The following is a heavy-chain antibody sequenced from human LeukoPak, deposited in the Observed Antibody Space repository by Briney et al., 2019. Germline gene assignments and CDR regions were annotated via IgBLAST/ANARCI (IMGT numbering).Heavy chain of an antibody. CDR2: ISSSSSYI. D-gene: IGHD3-3*01. J-gene: IGHJ4*02. Sequence: GGSLRLSCAASGFTFSSYSMNWVRQAPGKGLEWVSSISSSSSYIYYAVSVKGRFTISRDNAKNSLYLQMNSLRAEDTAVYYCARAYYDFWSGYYLIFDYWGQGTLVTVSS. CDR3: ARAYYDFWSGYYLIFDY. V-gene: IGHV3-21*01. CDR1: GFTFSSYS.